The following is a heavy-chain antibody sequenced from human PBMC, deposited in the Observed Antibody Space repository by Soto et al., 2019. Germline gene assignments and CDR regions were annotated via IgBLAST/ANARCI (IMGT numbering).Heavy chain of an antibody. V-gene: IGHV3-66*01. D-gene: IGHD3-9*01. CDR3: ARGVDILTGYAFLDY. Sequence: EVQLVESGGGLVQPGGSLRLSCAASGFTVSSNYMSWVRQAPGKGLEWVSVIYSGGSTYYADSVKGRFTISRDNSKYTLYLQMNSLRAEDTAVYYCARGVDILTGYAFLDYWGQGTLVTVSS. CDR2: IYSGGST. CDR1: GFTVSSNY. J-gene: IGHJ4*02.